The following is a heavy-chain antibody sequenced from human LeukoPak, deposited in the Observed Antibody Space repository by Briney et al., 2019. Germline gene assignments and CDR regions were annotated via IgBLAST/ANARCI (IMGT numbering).Heavy chain of an antibody. CDR1: GFTFNSYG. V-gene: IGHV3-30*18. CDR3: AKVWEAYCGGDCFSPFDY. J-gene: IGHJ4*02. CDR2: ISYDGSNK. Sequence: GGSLRLSCAASGFTFNSYGMHWVRQAPGKGLEWVTVISYDGSNKYYADSVKGRFTISRDNSKNTVNLQMNSLRAEDTAVYYCAKVWEAYCGGDCFSPFDYWGQGTLVTVSS. D-gene: IGHD2-21*02.